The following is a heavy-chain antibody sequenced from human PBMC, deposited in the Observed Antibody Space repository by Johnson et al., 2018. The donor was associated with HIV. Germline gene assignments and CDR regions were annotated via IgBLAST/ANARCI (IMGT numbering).Heavy chain of an antibody. CDR2: IGGSGTNT. CDR3: ARDILRRDGYNRYAFDI. J-gene: IGHJ3*02. CDR1: GLPFRNYG. Sequence: VQLVESGGALVQPGGSLRLSCAASGLPFRNYGMHWVRQAPGTGLEWVSSIGGSGTNTYYPDPMKGRFTISRDNSKNSLYLQLTSLRDDDPAVYYCARDILRRDGYNRYAFDIWGQGTMVTVSS. D-gene: IGHD5-24*01. V-gene: IGHV3-23*04.